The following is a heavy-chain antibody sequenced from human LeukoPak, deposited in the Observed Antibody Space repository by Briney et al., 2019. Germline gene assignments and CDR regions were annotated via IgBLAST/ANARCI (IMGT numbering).Heavy chain of an antibody. CDR3: ARSVEGHFDY. D-gene: IGHD2-21*01. CDR2: ITSNSGAI. J-gene: IGHJ4*02. CDR1: GFTFSFYS. Sequence: PGGSLRLSCAASGFTFSFYSMNWVRQAPGKGLEWISYITSNSGAIYYAVSVKGRFIISGDNAKNSLSLQMNSLRDEDTAIYYCARSVEGHFDYWGQGTLVTVSS. V-gene: IGHV3-48*02.